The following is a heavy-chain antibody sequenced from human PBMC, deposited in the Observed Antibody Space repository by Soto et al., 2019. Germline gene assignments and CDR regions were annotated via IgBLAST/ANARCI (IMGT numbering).Heavy chain of an antibody. D-gene: IGHD2-2*01. V-gene: IGHV1-8*03. J-gene: IGHJ4*02. Sequence: GASVKVSCKASGYTFTNNDVGWVRQATGQGLEWMGWMNPGSGDTGYAQKFQGRVTITRDTSASTAYMELSSLRSEDTAVYYCARDTSWADYWGQGTLVTVSS. CDR3: ARDTSWADY. CDR1: GYTFTNND. CDR2: MNPGSGDT.